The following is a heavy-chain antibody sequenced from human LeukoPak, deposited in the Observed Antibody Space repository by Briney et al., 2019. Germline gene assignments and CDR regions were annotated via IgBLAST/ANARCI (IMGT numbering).Heavy chain of an antibody. CDR1: GYTFTGYY. Sequence: ASVKVSCKASGYTFTGYYMHWVRQAPGQGLEWMGWINPNSGGTNYAQKFQGRVTMTRDTSISTAYMELSRLRSDDTAVCYCARSPIAVAGHSYYFDYWGQGTLVTVSS. CDR3: ARSPIAVAGHSYYFDY. J-gene: IGHJ4*02. D-gene: IGHD6-19*01. V-gene: IGHV1-2*02. CDR2: INPNSGGT.